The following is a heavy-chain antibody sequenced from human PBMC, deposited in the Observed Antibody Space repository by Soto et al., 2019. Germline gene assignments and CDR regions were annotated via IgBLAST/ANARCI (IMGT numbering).Heavy chain of an antibody. J-gene: IGHJ6*02. CDR3: AKDPTEFPMVPMQVSGMDV. Sequence: GGSLRLSCAASGFTFSSYGMHWVRQAPGKGLEWVAVISYDGSNKYYADSVKGRFTISRDNSKNTLYLQMNSLRAEDTAVFYCAKDPTEFPMVPMQVSGMDVWGQGTTVTVSS. CDR1: GFTFSSYG. V-gene: IGHV3-30*18. CDR2: ISYDGSNK. D-gene: IGHD3-10*01.